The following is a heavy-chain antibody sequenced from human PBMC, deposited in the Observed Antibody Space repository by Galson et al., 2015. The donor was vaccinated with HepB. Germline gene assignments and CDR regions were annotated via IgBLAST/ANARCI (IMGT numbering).Heavy chain of an antibody. CDR1: GYTFTSYG. Sequence: SVKVSCKASGYTFTSYGISWVRQAPGQGLEWMGWISAYSGNTNYAQKLQGRVTMTTDTSTSTAYMELRSLRSDDTAVYYCARGQGFCSGSTRRLRCYYGMDVWGQGTTVTVSS. D-gene: IGHD2-2*01. CDR3: ARGQGFCSGSTRRLRCYYGMDV. V-gene: IGHV1-18*04. J-gene: IGHJ6*02. CDR2: ISAYSGNT.